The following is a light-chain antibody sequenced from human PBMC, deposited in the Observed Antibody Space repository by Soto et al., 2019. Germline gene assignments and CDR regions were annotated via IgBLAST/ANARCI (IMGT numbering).Light chain of an antibody. CDR3: QQSYTRT. Sequence: DIQMTQSPSSLSASVEDRVIITCRASQSISNHLNWYQQKPGKAPKLLIFAASSLQSGVPSRFSGSRSGPDFTLTISSLQPEDFATYYCQQSYTRTFGQGTKVDIK. CDR1: QSISNH. V-gene: IGKV1-39*01. CDR2: AAS. J-gene: IGKJ1*01.